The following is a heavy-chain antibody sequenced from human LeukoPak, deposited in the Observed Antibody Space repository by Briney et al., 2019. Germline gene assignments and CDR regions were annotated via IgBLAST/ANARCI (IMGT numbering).Heavy chain of an antibody. Sequence: PGGSLRLSCAASGFTFRTFGMHWVRQAPGKGLEWVAIIWYDGINKYCEDSVKGRFTISRDNSKNTLYPQMNSLRAEDTAVYYCARDYYDSSGQLHAGAHAFDIWGQGTMVTVSS. D-gene: IGHD3-22*01. CDR2: IWYDGINK. CDR3: ARDYYDSSGQLHAGAHAFDI. J-gene: IGHJ3*02. V-gene: IGHV3-33*01. CDR1: GFTFRTFG.